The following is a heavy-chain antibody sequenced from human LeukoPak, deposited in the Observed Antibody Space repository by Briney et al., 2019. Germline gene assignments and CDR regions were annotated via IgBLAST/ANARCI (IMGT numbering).Heavy chain of an antibody. J-gene: IGHJ4*02. CDR3: ANWGTPGYGGNPEGLFDY. CDR1: GFTFSSYG. D-gene: IGHD4-23*01. CDR2: IRYDGSNK. Sequence: QPGGSLRLSCAASGFTFSSYGMHWVRQAPGKGLEWVAFIRYDGSNKYYADSVKGRFTISRDNSKNTLYLQMNSLRAEDTAVYYCANWGTPGYGGNPEGLFDYWGQGTLVTVSS. V-gene: IGHV3-30*02.